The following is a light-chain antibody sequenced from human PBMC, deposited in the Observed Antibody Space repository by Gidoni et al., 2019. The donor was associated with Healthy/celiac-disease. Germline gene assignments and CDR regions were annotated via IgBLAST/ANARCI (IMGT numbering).Light chain of an antibody. V-gene: IGKV1-5*03. CDR3: QQYNTFSRT. CDR1: HSISSW. CDR2: EAS. Sequence: DIQMTQSPSTLSTSVGDRVTITCRASHSISSWLAWYQQRPGKAPKLLIYEASTLESGVPSRFSGSGSGTEFTLTISSLQPDDIATYYCQQYNTFSRTFGQGTKVEIK. J-gene: IGKJ1*01.